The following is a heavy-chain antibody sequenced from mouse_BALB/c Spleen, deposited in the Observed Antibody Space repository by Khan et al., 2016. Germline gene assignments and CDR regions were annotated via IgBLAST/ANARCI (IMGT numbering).Heavy chain of an antibody. J-gene: IGHJ3*01. V-gene: IGHV1-69*02. CDR2: IFPSDSYT. CDR3: TRGESTMIRGFAY. Sequence: VQLQQSGAELVRPGASVKLSCKASGYTFTSYWINWMKQRPGQGLEWIGNIFPSDSYTNYNQKFKDKATLTVDKSSSTAYMQLSSPTSEDSAIYYSTRGESTMIRGFAYWGQGTLVTVSA. CDR1: GYTFTSYW. D-gene: IGHD2-4*01.